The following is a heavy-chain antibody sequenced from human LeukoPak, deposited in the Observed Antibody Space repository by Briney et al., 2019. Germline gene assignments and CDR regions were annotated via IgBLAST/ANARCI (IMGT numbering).Heavy chain of an antibody. Sequence: PSETLSLTCTVSGGSISSSSYYWGWIRQPPGKGLEWIGSIYYSGSTYYNPSLKSRVTISVDTTQNQFSLKLSSVTAADTAVYYCARGLAYYYDSSGSTWFDPWGQGTLVTVSS. D-gene: IGHD3-22*01. CDR1: GGSISSSSYY. CDR3: ARGLAYYYDSSGSTWFDP. V-gene: IGHV4-39*07. CDR2: IYYSGST. J-gene: IGHJ5*02.